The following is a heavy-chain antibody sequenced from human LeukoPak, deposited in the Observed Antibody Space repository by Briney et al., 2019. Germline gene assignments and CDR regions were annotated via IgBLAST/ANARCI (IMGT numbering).Heavy chain of an antibody. V-gene: IGHV4-34*01. CDR1: GGSFSGYY. CDR3: ARGSYDYVWGSYRWTGGFDY. J-gene: IGHJ4*02. CDR2: INHSGST. Sequence: SETLSLTCAVYGGSFSGYYWSWIRQPPGKGLEWIWEINHSGSTNYNPSLKSRVTISVDTSKNQFSLKLSSVTAADTAVYYCARGSYDYVWGSYRWTGGFDYWGQGTLVTVSS. D-gene: IGHD3-16*02.